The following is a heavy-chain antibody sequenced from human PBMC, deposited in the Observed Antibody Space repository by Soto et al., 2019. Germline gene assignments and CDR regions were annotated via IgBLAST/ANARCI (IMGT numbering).Heavy chain of an antibody. D-gene: IGHD3-22*01. CDR1: GFTFSIYA. Sequence: GALLPTCAASGFTFSIYAQSWVRQAPGKGLEWVSAISGSGGSTYYADSVKVRFTISRDDSKNTLYLQMNSLRAEDTDVYYCAKNMIVVAPQAFDCWGQGTPVTVSS. CDR2: ISGSGGST. J-gene: IGHJ4*02. CDR3: AKNMIVVAPQAFDC. V-gene: IGHV3-23*01.